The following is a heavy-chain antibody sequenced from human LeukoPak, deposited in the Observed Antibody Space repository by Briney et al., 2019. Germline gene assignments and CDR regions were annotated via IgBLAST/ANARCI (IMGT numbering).Heavy chain of an antibody. V-gene: IGHV4-59*01. J-gene: IGHJ4*02. CDR3: ARGANWGSPDY. Sequence: SSETLSLTCTVSGGSISSDYWSGIRQSPGKGLEWIGYIYYSGTTSYNPSLKSRVTISLDTSKNQFSLKLSSVTAADTAVYYCARGANWGSPDYWGQGTLVTVSS. D-gene: IGHD7-27*01. CDR2: IYYSGTT. CDR1: GGSISSDY.